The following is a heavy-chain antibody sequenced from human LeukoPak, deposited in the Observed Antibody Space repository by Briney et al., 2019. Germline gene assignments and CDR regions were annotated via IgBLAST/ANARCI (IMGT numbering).Heavy chain of an antibody. D-gene: IGHD6-6*01. V-gene: IGHV3-74*01. J-gene: IGHJ4*02. CDR1: GFTFSSYW. Sequence: GGSLRLSCAASGFTFSSYWMHWARQAPGKGLVWVSRINSDGSSTSYADSVKGRFTISRDNAKNSLYLQMNSLRAEDTAVYYCARDSLARPLGYWGQGTLVTVSS. CDR2: INSDGSST. CDR3: ARDSLARPLGY.